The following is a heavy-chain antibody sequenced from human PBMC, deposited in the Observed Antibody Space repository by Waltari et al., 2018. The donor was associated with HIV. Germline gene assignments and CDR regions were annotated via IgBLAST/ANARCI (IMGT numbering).Heavy chain of an antibody. Sequence: QLQLQESGPGLVKPSETLSLTCTVSGGSLSSRSYYWGWIRQPPGKGLEWIGSIYYSGSTYYNPSLKSRVTISVDTSKNQFSLKLSSVTAADTAVYYCARRSYYDSSGYYFDYWGQGTLVTVSS. CDR2: IYYSGST. J-gene: IGHJ4*02. CDR3: ARRSYYDSSGYYFDY. CDR1: GGSLSSRSYY. V-gene: IGHV4-39*01. D-gene: IGHD3-22*01.